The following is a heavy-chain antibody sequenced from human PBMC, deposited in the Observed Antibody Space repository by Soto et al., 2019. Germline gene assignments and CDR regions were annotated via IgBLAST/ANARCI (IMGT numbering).Heavy chain of an antibody. CDR3: ARVSRGVGRGWFDP. J-gene: IGHJ5*02. D-gene: IGHD3-10*01. CDR2: IYPGDSDT. Sequence: GESLKISCKGSGYSFTNYWIAWVRQMPGKGLEWMGIIYPGDSDTRYSPSFQGQVTISADKSISTAYLQWSGLKASDTAMYYCARVSRGVGRGWFDPWRQGTLVTVSS. V-gene: IGHV5-51*01. CDR1: GYSFTNYW.